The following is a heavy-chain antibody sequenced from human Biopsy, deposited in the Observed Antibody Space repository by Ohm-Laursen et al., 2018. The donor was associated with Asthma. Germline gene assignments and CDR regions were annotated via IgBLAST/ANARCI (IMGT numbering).Heavy chain of an antibody. D-gene: IGHD3-3*01. CDR1: GFAFRSYA. CDR2: VSYDGGVV. Sequence: SLRLSCAAFGFAFRSYAMNWVRQAPGKGLEWVAVVSYDGGVVHYADSMKGRFTISRDNAKSTLYLQMNRLRTDDTAVYFCAKRRGYSDLTDFDHWGQGTLVTVSS. V-gene: IGHV3-30-3*02. CDR3: AKRRGYSDLTDFDH. J-gene: IGHJ4*02.